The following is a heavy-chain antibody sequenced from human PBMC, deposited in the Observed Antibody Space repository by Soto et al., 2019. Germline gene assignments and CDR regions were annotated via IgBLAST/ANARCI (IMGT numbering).Heavy chain of an antibody. CDR3: AREGDITAAFDY. V-gene: IGHV3-23*01. D-gene: IGHD6-13*01. J-gene: IGHJ4*02. CDR2: ISGSGGSP. Sequence: EVQVLESGGVLVQPGGSLRLSCVAPGLIFSNYAMRWVRQAPGKGLEWVSGISGSGGSPHYADSAKGRFTISRDNSKNTLFLQMNTLRAEDTAVYYCAREGDITAAFDYWGQGTLVTVSS. CDR1: GLIFSNYA.